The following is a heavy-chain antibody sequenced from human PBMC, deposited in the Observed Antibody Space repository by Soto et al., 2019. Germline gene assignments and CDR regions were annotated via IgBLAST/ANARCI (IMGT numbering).Heavy chain of an antibody. CDR3: SRGSTYSGFLT. Sequence: QVQLQESGPGLVKPSQTLSLTCTVSGDSMGSGDYYWTWIRQPPGKGLEWIGYIYYIGTTFYNPSLESRVNISIDTSKNHFSLRLPSVTAADTAVYYCSRGSTYSGFLTWGQGTLVSVSS. CDR1: GDSMGSGDYY. V-gene: IGHV4-30-4*01. CDR2: IYYIGTT. J-gene: IGHJ5*02. D-gene: IGHD3-10*01.